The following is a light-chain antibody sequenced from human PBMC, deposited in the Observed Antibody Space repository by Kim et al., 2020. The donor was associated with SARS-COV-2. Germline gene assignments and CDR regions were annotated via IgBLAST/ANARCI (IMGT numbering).Light chain of an antibody. CDR1: KLGDKY. CDR2: QDS. CDR3: QAWDSSVV. V-gene: IGLV3-1*01. J-gene: IGLJ2*01. Sequence: SVSPGQTASITCSGDKLGDKYACWYQQKPGQSPVLVIYQDSKRPSGIPERFSGYNSGNTATLTISGTQAMDEADYYCQAWDSSVVFGGGTQLTVL.